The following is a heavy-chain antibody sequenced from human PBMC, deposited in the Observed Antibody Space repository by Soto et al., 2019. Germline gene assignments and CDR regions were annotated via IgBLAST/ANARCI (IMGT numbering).Heavy chain of an antibody. CDR3: ARRRGGGNAIYYYGMDV. CDR2: INPNSGGT. D-gene: IGHD2-15*01. J-gene: IGHJ6*02. Sequence: ASVTVSCQASGYTFTGYYMHWVRQAPGQGLEWMGWINPNSGGTNYAQKFQGWVTMTRDTSISTAYMELRSLRSDDTAVYYCARRRGGGNAIYYYGMDVWGQGTTVTVSS. V-gene: IGHV1-2*04. CDR1: GYTFTGYY.